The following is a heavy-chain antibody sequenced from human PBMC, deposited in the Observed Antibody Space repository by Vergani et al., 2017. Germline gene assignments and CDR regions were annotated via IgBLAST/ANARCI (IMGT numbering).Heavy chain of an antibody. Sequence: QVQLQESGPGLVKPSETLSFTCIVFGGSISSYYWSWIRQPPGKGLDWIGYIYYTGSTNYNPSLKSRVTISVDTSKNQFSLKLSSVTAADTAVYYCAREVGSYYGSDWGQGSLVTVYS. CDR3: AREVGSYYGSD. D-gene: IGHD3-10*01. CDR2: IYYTGST. J-gene: IGHJ4*02. V-gene: IGHV4-59*13. CDR1: GGSISSYY.